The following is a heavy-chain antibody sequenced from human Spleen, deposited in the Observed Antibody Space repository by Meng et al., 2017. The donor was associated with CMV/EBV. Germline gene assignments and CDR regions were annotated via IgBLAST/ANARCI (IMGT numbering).Heavy chain of an antibody. V-gene: IGHV1-2*02. CDR1: FSGCY. CDR3: ARCPLYCSSTSCLSNWFGP. J-gene: IGHJ5*02. CDR2: IYPNTGDP. Sequence: FSGCYYHWGRQAPGQGLDWKGWIYPNTGDPNYAQNFQVRVTMTRSMSNSTAYMEMIGLRSDGTSLYYCARCPLYCSSTSCLSNWFGPWGQGTLVTVSS. D-gene: IGHD2-2*01.